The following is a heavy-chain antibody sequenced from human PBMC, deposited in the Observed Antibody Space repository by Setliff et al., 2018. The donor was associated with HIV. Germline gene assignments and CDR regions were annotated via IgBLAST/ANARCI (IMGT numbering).Heavy chain of an antibody. CDR3: ARTRRDDSSGYYAPLFDY. D-gene: IGHD3-22*01. CDR2: IYYSGTT. Sequence: SETLSLTCSVSGASINSGSHYWTWIRQRPGRGLEWIGYIYYSGTTYYNPSLKTRLAMSLDTSSNQFSLRLSSVTAADTAVYYCARTRRDDSSGYYAPLFDYWGQGALVTVSS. J-gene: IGHJ4*02. CDR1: GASINSGSHY. V-gene: IGHV4-31*03.